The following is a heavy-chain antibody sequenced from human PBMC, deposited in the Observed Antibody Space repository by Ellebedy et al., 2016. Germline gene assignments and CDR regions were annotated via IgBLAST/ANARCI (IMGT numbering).Heavy chain of an antibody. V-gene: IGHV4-59*01. CDR1: GGSISSYY. CDR2: IYYSGST. J-gene: IGHJ1*01. Sequence: GSLRLXCTVSGGSISSYYWSWIRQPPGKGLEWIGYIYYSGSTNYNPSLKSRVTISVDTSKNQFSLKLSSVTAADTAVYYCARVGSGYYGSGFPFQHWGQGTLVTVSS. CDR3: ARVGSGYYGSGFPFQH. D-gene: IGHD3-10*01.